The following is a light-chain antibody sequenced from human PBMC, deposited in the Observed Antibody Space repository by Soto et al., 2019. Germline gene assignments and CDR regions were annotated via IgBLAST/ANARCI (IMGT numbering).Light chain of an antibody. CDR3: QQTYSTPWT. CDR2: AAS. V-gene: IGKV1-39*01. CDR1: QSISSW. Sequence: DIQMTQSTYTLSASVGDRVTITCRASQSISSWLARYQQKPGKAPKLLIYAASSLQSGVPSRFSGSASGTDFTLTISSLQPEDFATYHCQQTYSTPWTFGQGTKVDI. J-gene: IGKJ1*01.